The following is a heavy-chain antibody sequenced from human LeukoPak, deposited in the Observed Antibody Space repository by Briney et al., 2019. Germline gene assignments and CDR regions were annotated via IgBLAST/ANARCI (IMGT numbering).Heavy chain of an antibody. D-gene: IGHD3/OR15-3a*01. Sequence: GASVKVSCKVSGYTLTELSMHWVRQAPGKGLEWMGGFDPEDGETIYAQKFQGRVTMTEDTSTDTAYMELSSLRSDDTAVYYCARYPNLDYRYYFDYWGQGTLVTVSS. V-gene: IGHV1-24*01. J-gene: IGHJ4*02. CDR3: ARYPNLDYRYYFDY. CDR2: FDPEDGET. CDR1: GYTLTELS.